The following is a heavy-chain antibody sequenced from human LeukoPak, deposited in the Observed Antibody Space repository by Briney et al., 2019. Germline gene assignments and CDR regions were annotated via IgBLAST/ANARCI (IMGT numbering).Heavy chain of an antibody. D-gene: IGHD4-11*01. CDR1: GFTFSSYS. CDR2: INSNGQRTGRT. V-gene: IGHV3-64D*09. Sequence: PGGSLRLSCAASGFTFSSYSMNWVRQAPGKGLQYVSAINSNGQRTGRTYYADSVKGRFTISRDNSKNTLYLQMSSLRAEDTAIYYCVKGYSSTYYSAYFDYWGQGTQVTVSS. J-gene: IGHJ4*02. CDR3: VKGYSSTYYSAYFDY.